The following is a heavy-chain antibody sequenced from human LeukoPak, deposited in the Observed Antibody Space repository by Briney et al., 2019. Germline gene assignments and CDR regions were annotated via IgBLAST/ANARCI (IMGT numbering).Heavy chain of an antibody. V-gene: IGHV3-23*01. CDR2: SSGSGDAP. CDR1: GFTFSNYA. J-gene: IGHJ5*02. D-gene: IGHD5-24*01. CDR3: AKQFVDI. Sequence: GWSLRLSCAASGFTFSNYAMNWVRQAPGKGLEWVSSSSGSGDAPSYADSVKGRFTISRDNSRNTLYLQMNSLRAEDTAVYYCAKQFVDIWGQGTLVTVSS.